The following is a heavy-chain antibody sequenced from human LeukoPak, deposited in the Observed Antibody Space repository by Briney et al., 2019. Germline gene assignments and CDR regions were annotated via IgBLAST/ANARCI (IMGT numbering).Heavy chain of an antibody. V-gene: IGHV3-21*04. CDR1: GFTFSRTT. Sequence: GGSLRLSCGASGFTFSRTTMNWVRQAPGKGLEWGSSISSTSTYIYYGDSVKGRFTISRDNAKKSLYLQMNSLRAEDTAVYYCAKHEKLHDILTGYYTLGAFDIWGQGTMVTVSS. J-gene: IGHJ3*02. D-gene: IGHD3-9*01. CDR3: AKHEKLHDILTGYYTLGAFDI. CDR2: ISSTSTYI.